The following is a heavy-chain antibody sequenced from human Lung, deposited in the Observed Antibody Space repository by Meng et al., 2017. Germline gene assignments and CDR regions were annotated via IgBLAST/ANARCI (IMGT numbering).Heavy chain of an antibody. D-gene: IGHD3-22*01. V-gene: IGHV3-11*01. CDR2: MGATDPTI. CDR3: ARDIQRIGSYFYFDY. Sequence: QVQRGEAGGGGVEPGGARRRAGRGSGFTFSDYYMSWIRQAPGKGLEWLAYMGATDPTIPYADSVRGRFTISRDNAKNSLYLQMDSLRAEDTAVYYCARDIQRIGSYFYFDYWGQGTLVTVSS. CDR1: GFTFSDYY. J-gene: IGHJ4*02.